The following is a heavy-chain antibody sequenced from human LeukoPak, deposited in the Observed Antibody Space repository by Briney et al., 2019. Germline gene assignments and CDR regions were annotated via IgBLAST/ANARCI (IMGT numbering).Heavy chain of an antibody. V-gene: IGHV3-11*04. CDR3: ARPSTSGWSWVYAN. D-gene: IGHD6-19*01. CDR1: GFTFSDLY. Sequence: GRSLRLSCAVSGFTFSDLYMSWVRQADRELREWVSYISNTRNTIYDADSVKARFTISSNNARNSLYRQMNSLRAEDTAGYYCARPSTSGWSWVYANWGQGTLVTVSS. CDR2: ISNTRNTI. J-gene: IGHJ4*02.